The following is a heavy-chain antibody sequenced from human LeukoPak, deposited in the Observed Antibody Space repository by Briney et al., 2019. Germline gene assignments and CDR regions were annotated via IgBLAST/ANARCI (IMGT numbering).Heavy chain of an antibody. Sequence: PSETLSLTCTVSGGSISSYYWSWIRQPPGKGLEWTGYIYYSGSTNYNPSLKSRVTISVDTSKNQFSLKLSSVTAADTAVYYCARLNTAMARKSFDYWGQGTLVTVSS. CDR1: GGSISSYY. J-gene: IGHJ4*02. D-gene: IGHD5-18*01. V-gene: IGHV4-59*08. CDR3: ARLNTAMARKSFDY. CDR2: IYYSGST.